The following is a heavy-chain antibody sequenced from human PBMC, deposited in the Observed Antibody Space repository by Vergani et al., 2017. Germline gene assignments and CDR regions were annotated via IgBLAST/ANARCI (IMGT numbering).Heavy chain of an antibody. CDR3: ASSITIWADV. D-gene: IGHD3-3*01. Sequence: VQLLESGGGLVQPGGSLRLSCAASGFTFSSYGMHWVRQAPGKGLEWVAFIRYDGSNKYYADSVKGRFTISRDNSKNKLYLQMNSLRAEDTAVYYCASSITIWADVWGQGTTVTVSS. CDR2: IRYDGSNK. CDR1: GFTFSSYG. V-gene: IGHV3-30*02. J-gene: IGHJ6*02.